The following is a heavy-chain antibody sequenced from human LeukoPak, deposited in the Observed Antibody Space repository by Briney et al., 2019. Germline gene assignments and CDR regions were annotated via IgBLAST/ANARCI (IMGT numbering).Heavy chain of an antibody. D-gene: IGHD3-22*01. CDR1: GYTFTRYY. CDR3: ARVYYYDSSGAFDI. CDR2: INPNSGGT. V-gene: IGHV1-2*06. Sequence: GASVKVSCKASGYTFTRYYMHWVRQAPGQGLEGMGRINPNSGGTNYAQKFQGRVTMTSDTSISTAYMELSRLRSDDTAVYYCARVYYYDSSGAFDIWGQGTMVTVSS. J-gene: IGHJ3*02.